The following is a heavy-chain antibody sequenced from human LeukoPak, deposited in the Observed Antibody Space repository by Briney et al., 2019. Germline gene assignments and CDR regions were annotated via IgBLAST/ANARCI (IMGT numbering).Heavy chain of an antibody. Sequence: AGSLRLSCAASGFTFSSYEMNWVRQAPGKGLEWVSYISTSGSTIYYADSVKGRFTISRDNAKNSLYLQMNSLRAEDTAVYYCARDGPAYYDSSGYSDYWGQGTLVTVSS. V-gene: IGHV3-48*03. D-gene: IGHD3-22*01. CDR2: ISTSGSTI. J-gene: IGHJ4*02. CDR3: ARDGPAYYDSSGYSDY. CDR1: GFTFSSYE.